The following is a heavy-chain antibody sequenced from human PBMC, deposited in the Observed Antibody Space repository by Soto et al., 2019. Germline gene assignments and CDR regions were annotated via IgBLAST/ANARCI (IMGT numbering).Heavy chain of an antibody. V-gene: IGHV3-23*01. CDR1: GFTFSSYA. Sequence: EVQLLESGGGLVQPGGSLRLSCAASGFTFSSYAMSWVRQAPGKGLEWVSAISGSGGSTYYADSVKGRFTLSRDNPKNTLYLQMNSLRAEDTAVYYCAKARIPRIAAASGYWGQGTLVTVSS. CDR2: ISGSGGST. D-gene: IGHD6-13*01. CDR3: AKARIPRIAAASGY. J-gene: IGHJ4*02.